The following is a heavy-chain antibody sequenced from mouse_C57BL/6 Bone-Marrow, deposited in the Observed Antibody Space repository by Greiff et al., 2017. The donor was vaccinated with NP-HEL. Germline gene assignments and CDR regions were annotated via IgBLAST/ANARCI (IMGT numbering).Heavy chain of an antibody. V-gene: IGHV14-4*01. Sequence: EVQLQQSGAELVRPGASVKLSCTASGFNIKDDYMHWVKQRPEQGLEWIGWIDPENGDTEYASKFQGKATITADTSSNTAYLQLSSLTSEDTAVYYCTTERVYDKEYDLDYWGQGTTLTVSS. CDR2: IDPENGDT. CDR1: GFNIKDDY. CDR3: TTERVYDKEYDLDY. J-gene: IGHJ2*01. D-gene: IGHD2-12*01.